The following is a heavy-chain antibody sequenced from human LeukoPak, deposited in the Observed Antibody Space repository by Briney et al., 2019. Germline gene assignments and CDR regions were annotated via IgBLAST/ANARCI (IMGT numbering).Heavy chain of an antibody. CDR1: GYSFTSYW. V-gene: IGHV5-51*01. J-gene: IGHJ5*02. CDR3: ARQTTMVRGVTTLYNWFDP. D-gene: IGHD3-10*01. CDR2: IYPGDSDT. Sequence: GESLKISCKGSGYSFTSYWIGWVRQMPGKGLEWMGIIYPGDSDTRYSPSFQGQVTISADKSISTAYLQWSSLKASDTAMYYCARQTTMVRGVTTLYNWFDPWGQGTLVTVSS.